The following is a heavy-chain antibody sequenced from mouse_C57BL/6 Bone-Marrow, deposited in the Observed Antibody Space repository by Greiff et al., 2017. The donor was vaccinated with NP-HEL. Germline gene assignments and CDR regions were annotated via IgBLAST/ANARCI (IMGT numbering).Heavy chain of an antibody. J-gene: IGHJ3*01. D-gene: IGHD2-3*01. CDR2: LDRGGGYT. CDR3: AREGLLTAWFAY. CDR1: GYRLARWG. V-gene: IGHV1-69*01. Sequence: VQLQQPGAELVTPGASVKMYCKACGYRLARWGGQLVGGSSGQGPHWLGDLDRGGGYTNYNQKFKGKSTLTVDKSSSTAYMQLSSLTSEDSAVYYCAREGLLTAWFAYWGQGTLVTVSA.